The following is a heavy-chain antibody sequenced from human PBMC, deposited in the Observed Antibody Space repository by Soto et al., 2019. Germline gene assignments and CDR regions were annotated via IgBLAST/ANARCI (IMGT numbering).Heavy chain of an antibody. CDR2: IYYSGST. CDR3: ARHGVVVAATRFIWFDP. V-gene: IGHV4-59*08. CDR1: GGSISSYY. Sequence: ETLSLTCTVSGGSISSYYWSWIRQPPGKGLEWIGYIYYSGSTNYNPSLKSRVTISVDTSKNQFSLKLSSVTAADTAVYYCARHGVVVAATRFIWFDPWGQGTLVTVSS. J-gene: IGHJ5*02. D-gene: IGHD2-15*01.